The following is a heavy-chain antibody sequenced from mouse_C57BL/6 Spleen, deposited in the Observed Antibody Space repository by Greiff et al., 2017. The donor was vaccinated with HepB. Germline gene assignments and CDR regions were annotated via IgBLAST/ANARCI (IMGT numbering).Heavy chain of an antibody. CDR3: ARGRGDWYFDV. CDR2: IHPNSGST. J-gene: IGHJ1*03. Sequence: QVQLQQPGAELVKPGASVKLSCKASGYTFTSYWMHWVKQRPGQGLEWIGMIHPNSGSTNYNEKFKSKATLTVDKSSSTAYMQRSSLTSEDSAVYYCARGRGDWYFDVWGTGTTVTVSS. V-gene: IGHV1-64*01. CDR1: GYTFTSYW.